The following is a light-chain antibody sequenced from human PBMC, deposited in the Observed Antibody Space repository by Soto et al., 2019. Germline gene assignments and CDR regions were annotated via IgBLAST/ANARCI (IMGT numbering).Light chain of an antibody. Sequence: QLVLTQSPSASASLGASVKLTCTLSSGHSNYAITWHQQQPEKGPRYLMKLNSDGRHTKGDGIPDRFSGSSSGAERYLTISSLQSEDEADYSCQTWGTGLGVFGGGTKLTVL. CDR1: SGHSNYA. CDR2: LNSDGRH. CDR3: QTWGTGLGV. J-gene: IGLJ3*02. V-gene: IGLV4-69*01.